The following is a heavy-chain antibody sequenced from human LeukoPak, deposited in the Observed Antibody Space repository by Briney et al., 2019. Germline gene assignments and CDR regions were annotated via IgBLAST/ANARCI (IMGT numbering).Heavy chain of an antibody. CDR3: ARGLRYFDWLVDGY. D-gene: IGHD3-9*01. Sequence: GRSLRLSCAASGFTFSGHAMHWVRQAPGKGLEWVALISFDETNKYYADSVKGRFAISRDNSKNTLSLQMNSLRPEDTAVYYCARGLRYFDWLVDGYWGQGTLVTASS. V-gene: IGHV3-30*09. J-gene: IGHJ4*02. CDR1: GFTFSGHA. CDR2: ISFDETNK.